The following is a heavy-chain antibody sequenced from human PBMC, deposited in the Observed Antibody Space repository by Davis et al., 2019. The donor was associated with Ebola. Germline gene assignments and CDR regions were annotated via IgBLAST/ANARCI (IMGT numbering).Heavy chain of an antibody. V-gene: IGHV1-8*01. CDR2: MNPNSGNT. D-gene: IGHD6-6*01. CDR3: ARQLAYYYYYGMDV. J-gene: IGHJ6*02. Sequence: AASVKVSCKASGYTFTSYDINWVRQATGQGLEWMGWMNPNSGNTGYARKFQGRVTMTRNTSLSTAYMELSSLRSEDTAVYYCARQLAYYYYYGMDVWGQGTTVTVSS. CDR1: GYTFTSYD.